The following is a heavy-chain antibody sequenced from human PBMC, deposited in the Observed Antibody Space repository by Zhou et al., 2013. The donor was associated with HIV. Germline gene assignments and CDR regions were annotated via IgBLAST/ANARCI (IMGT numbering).Heavy chain of an antibody. Sequence: QVHLVQSGSEVRKPGASVKVACHVSGYILTDLSIHWVRQSPGKGLEWMGGFDPEDGETIYAQKFQGRVTMTEDTSTDTAYMELSSLRSEDTAVYYCARDPRGSGSYYPTYGMDVWGQGTTVTVSS. CDR2: FDPEDGET. CDR3: ARDPRGSGSYYPTYGMDV. J-gene: IGHJ6*02. V-gene: IGHV1-24*01. D-gene: IGHD3-10*01. CDR1: GYILTDLS.